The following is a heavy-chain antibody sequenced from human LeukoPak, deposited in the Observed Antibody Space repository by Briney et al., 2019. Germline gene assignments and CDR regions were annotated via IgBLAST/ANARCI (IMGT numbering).Heavy chain of an antibody. CDR2: IYYSGKT. CDR3: GTGGGFEWFDP. CDR1: GGSISGSHSY. V-gene: IGHV4-39*07. J-gene: IGHJ5*02. Sequence: SETLSLTCTVSGGSISGSHSYWGWLRQPPGKGLEWLGSIYYSGKTYYNPSLKSRVTISEDTSRNQFSLKLSSVGATDTAIYYCGTGGGFEWFDPWGQGILVSVSS. D-gene: IGHD5-12*01.